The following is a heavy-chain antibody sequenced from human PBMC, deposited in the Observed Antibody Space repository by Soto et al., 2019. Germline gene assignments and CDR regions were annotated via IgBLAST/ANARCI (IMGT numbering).Heavy chain of an antibody. Sequence: GGSLRLSCAASGLTFHNYAMHWVRQAPGKGLEWVSGISWNSGNIGYADSVKGRFTISRDNAKNSLYLQMNSLRAEDTALYYCAKSYTSGLYGMDVWGQGTAVTVSS. V-gene: IGHV3-9*01. CDR2: ISWNSGNI. CDR1: GLTFHNYA. D-gene: IGHD6-25*01. J-gene: IGHJ6*02. CDR3: AKSYTSGLYGMDV.